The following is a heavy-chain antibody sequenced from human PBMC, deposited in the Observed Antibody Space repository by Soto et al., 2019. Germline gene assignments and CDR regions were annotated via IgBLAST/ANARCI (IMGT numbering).Heavy chain of an antibody. CDR3: AKDQERYCSSTSCYVVGDY. V-gene: IGHV3-30*18. Sequence: PGGSLRLSCAASGFTFSSYGMHWVRQAPGKXLEWVAVISYDGSNKYYADSVKGRFTISRDNSKNTLYLQMNSLRAEDTAVYYCAKDQERYCSSTSCYVVGDYWGQGTLVTVSS. CDR2: ISYDGSNK. D-gene: IGHD2-2*01. CDR1: GFTFSSYG. J-gene: IGHJ4*02.